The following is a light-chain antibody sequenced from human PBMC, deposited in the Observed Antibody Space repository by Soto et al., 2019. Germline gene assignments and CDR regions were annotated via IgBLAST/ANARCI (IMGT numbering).Light chain of an antibody. CDR3: QQYTNWPPLT. CDR2: DAS. Sequence: EIVMTQSPATLSVSPGEGATLSCRASQSVHSDLAWYQQKPGQAPRLLIYDASTRATGIPTRFSGSGSGTEFTLTISSLQSEDFAVYYCQQYTNWPPLTFGGGTKVEI. J-gene: IGKJ4*01. V-gene: IGKV3-15*01. CDR1: QSVHSD.